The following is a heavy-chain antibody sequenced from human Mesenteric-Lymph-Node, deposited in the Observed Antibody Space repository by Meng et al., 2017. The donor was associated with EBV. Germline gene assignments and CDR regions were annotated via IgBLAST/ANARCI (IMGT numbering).Heavy chain of an antibody. V-gene: IGHV3-30*03. J-gene: IGHJ4*02. Sequence: QVQVVGSGGGVVQPGRSLRVSCAASGFTFSSYGMHWVRQAPGKGLEWVTSISYDGSDKFYGSSVKGRFTVSRDNSKNTLFLQMNNLRPEDTAVYYCGYDYIWGSPDYRGQGTLVTVSS. CDR3: GYDYIWGSPDY. CDR2: ISYDGSDK. D-gene: IGHD3-16*01. CDR1: GFTFSSYG.